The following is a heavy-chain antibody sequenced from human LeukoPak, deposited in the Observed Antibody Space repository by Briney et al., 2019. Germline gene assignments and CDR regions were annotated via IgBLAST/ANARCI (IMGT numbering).Heavy chain of an antibody. CDR1: GFTFSGSA. CDR3: ARPLDSSNNYFDY. D-gene: IGHD6-13*01. Sequence: GGSLRLSCAASGFTFSGSAMHWVRQAPGKGLEWVSFISSSSNYMSYADSVKGRFTISRDNAKSSLYLQMNSLRAEDTAVYYCARPLDSSNNYFDYWGQGTLVTVSA. CDR2: ISSSSNYM. V-gene: IGHV3-21*01. J-gene: IGHJ4*02.